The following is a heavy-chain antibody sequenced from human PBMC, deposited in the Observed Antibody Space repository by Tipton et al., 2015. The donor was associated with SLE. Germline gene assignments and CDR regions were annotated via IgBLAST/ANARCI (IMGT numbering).Heavy chain of an antibody. Sequence: TLSLTCIVSGGSISTSNDYWGWIRQPPGKGLEWIGEINHSGSTNYNPSLKSRVTISVDTSKNQFSLKLSSVTAADTAVYYCARGDKYSSSALDYWGQGTLVTVSS. CDR1: GGSISTSNDY. V-gene: IGHV4-39*07. CDR2: INHSGST. D-gene: IGHD6-13*01. CDR3: ARGDKYSSSALDY. J-gene: IGHJ4*02.